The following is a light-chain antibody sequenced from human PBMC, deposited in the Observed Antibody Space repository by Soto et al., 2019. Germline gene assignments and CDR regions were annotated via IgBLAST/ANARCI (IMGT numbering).Light chain of an antibody. Sequence: EIVLTQSPGTLSLSPGERATLSCRASQSVSILLAWYQQKPGQAPRLLISGASSRAADIPDRFSGSGSGTDFTLTINRLEPEDFAVYYCQQYDSSPRTFGQGTKVDIK. CDR1: QSVSIL. CDR3: QQYDSSPRT. CDR2: GAS. J-gene: IGKJ1*01. V-gene: IGKV3-20*01.